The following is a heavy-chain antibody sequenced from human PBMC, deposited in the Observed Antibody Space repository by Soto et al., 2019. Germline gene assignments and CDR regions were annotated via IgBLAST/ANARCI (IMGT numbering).Heavy chain of an antibody. V-gene: IGHV3-74*01. Sequence: EVQLVESGGGLVQPGESLRPSCAASGFTLSSYWMHWVRQAPGKGLVWVARLNSDGSGISYADSVRGRFTISRDNAKNTLFLQMNSLRVEDTAVYYCARFSGTYPDAFDFWGQGTMVTVSS. J-gene: IGHJ3*01. CDR3: ARFSGTYPDAFDF. D-gene: IGHD1-26*01. CDR1: GFTLSSYW. CDR2: LNSDGSGI.